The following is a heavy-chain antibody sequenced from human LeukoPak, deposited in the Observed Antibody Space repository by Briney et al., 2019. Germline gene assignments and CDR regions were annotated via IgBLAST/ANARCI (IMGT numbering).Heavy chain of an antibody. CDR3: ARRSSSGGSYLGWFDP. CDR1: GYSISSGYY. Sequence: SETLSLTCAVSGYSISSGYYWGWIRQPPGKGLEWIGSIYHSGSTYYNPSLKSRVTISVDTSKNQFSLKLSSVTAADTAVYYCARRSSSGGSYLGWFDPWGQGTLVTVSS. J-gene: IGHJ5*02. D-gene: IGHD1-26*01. CDR2: IYHSGST. V-gene: IGHV4-38-2*01.